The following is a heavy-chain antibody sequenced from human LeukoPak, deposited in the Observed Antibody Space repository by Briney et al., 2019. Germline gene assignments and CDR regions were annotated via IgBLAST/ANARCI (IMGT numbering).Heavy chain of an antibody. CDR2: INWNGGST. D-gene: IGHD3-22*01. V-gene: IGHV3-20*04. Sequence: GGSLRLSCAASGFTFDDYGMSWVRQAPGKGLEWVSGINWNGGSTGYADSVKGRFTISRANAKNSLYLQMNSLRVEDTASYYCARLSGDYDSSGYGGPFDIWGQGTMVTVSP. J-gene: IGHJ3*02. CDR3: ARLSGDYDSSGYGGPFDI. CDR1: GFTFDDYG.